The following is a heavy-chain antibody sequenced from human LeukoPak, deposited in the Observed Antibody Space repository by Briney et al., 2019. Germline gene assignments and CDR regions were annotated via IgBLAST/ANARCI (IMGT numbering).Heavy chain of an antibody. Sequence: GASVKVSCTASGYTFTSYAMNWVRQAPGQGLEWMGWINTNTGNPTYAQGFTGRFVFSLDTSVSTAYLQISSLKAEDTAVYYCARRDLTMIVVVIRRRTAPFDYWGQGTLVTVSS. CDR2: INTNTGNP. CDR1: GYTFTSYA. V-gene: IGHV7-4-1*02. CDR3: ARRDLTMIVVVIRRRTAPFDY. D-gene: IGHD3-22*01. J-gene: IGHJ4*02.